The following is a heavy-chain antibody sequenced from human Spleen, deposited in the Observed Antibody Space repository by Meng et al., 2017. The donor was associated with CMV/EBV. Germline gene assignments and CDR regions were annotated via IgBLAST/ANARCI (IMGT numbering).Heavy chain of an antibody. J-gene: IGHJ5*02. D-gene: IGHD3-22*01. Sequence: SDYWGWIRQPPGKGLEWVGSIYYSGSTYYNPSLKSRVTISVDTSKNQFSLKLSSVTAADTAVYYCARQQHYYDSSGYSKLGWFDPWGQGTLVTVSS. CDR2: IYYSGST. V-gene: IGHV4-39*07. CDR3: ARQQHYYDSSGYSKLGWFDP. CDR1: SDY.